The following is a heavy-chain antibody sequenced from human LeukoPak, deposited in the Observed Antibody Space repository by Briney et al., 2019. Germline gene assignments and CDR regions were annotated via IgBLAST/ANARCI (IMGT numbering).Heavy chain of an antibody. Sequence: PSETLSLTCTVSGGSISSYYWSWIRQPPGKGLEWIGYIYYSGSTNYNPSLKSRVTISVDTSKNQFSLKLSSVTAADTAVYYCARTYLAPGGAFDIWGQGIMVTVSS. D-gene: IGHD3-10*01. CDR2: IYYSGST. CDR1: GGSISSYY. V-gene: IGHV4-59*01. J-gene: IGHJ3*02. CDR3: ARTYLAPGGAFDI.